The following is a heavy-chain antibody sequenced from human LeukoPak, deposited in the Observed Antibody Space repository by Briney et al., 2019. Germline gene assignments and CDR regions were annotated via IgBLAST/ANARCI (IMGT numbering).Heavy chain of an antibody. V-gene: IGHV3-43*01. Sequence: PGESLRLSCVASGLTFDDYGMQWVRQAPGHLEKSLHWVSFISWESGTIYYADSVKGRFTISRDNNKNSLYLHMNNPRPEDSGFYYCAKAGSYQRGPRYYYYMDVWGKGTAVTVSS. CDR1: GLTFDDYG. D-gene: IGHD3-9*01. CDR2: ISWESGTI. J-gene: IGHJ6*03. CDR3: AKAGSYQRGPRYYYYMDV.